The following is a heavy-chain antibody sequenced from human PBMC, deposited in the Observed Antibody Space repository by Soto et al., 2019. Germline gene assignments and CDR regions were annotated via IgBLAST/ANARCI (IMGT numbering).Heavy chain of an antibody. V-gene: IGHV5-10-1*01. D-gene: IGHD6-13*01. CDR1: GYSFTSYW. CDR3: ARPHKPFIAAAGTADYYYGMDV. CDR2: IDPSDSYT. Sequence: PGESLKISCKGSGYSFTSYWISWVRQMPGKGLEWMGRIDPSDSYTNYSPSFQGHVTISADKSISTAYLQWSSLRASDTAMYYCARPHKPFIAAAGTADYYYGMDVWGQGTTVTVSS. J-gene: IGHJ6*02.